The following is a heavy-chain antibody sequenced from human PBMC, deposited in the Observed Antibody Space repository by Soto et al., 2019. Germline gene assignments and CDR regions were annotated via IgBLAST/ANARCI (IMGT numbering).Heavy chain of an antibody. Sequence: QVQLVQSGAEVKKPGSSVKVSCKASGGTFSSYAISWVRQAPGQGLEWRGGIIPIFGTANYAQKFQGRVTITADGSTSTAYMELRSLRSEETGVYYCARDRAGDYYDSSVEDQDAFVIWGQGTMVTVSS. CDR3: ARDRAGDYYDSSVEDQDAFVI. V-gene: IGHV1-69*01. CDR2: IIPIFGTA. D-gene: IGHD3-22*01. J-gene: IGHJ3*02. CDR1: GGTFSSYA.